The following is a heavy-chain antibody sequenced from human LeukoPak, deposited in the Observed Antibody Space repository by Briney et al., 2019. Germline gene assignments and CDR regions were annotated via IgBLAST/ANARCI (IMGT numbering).Heavy chain of an antibody. J-gene: IGHJ3*02. CDR2: THHSGKT. V-gene: IGHV4-59*01. CDR1: GGSISSYY. Sequence: SETLSLTCTVSGGSISSYYWSWIRQPPGKGLDWIGYTHHSGKTNYNPSLQSRVSISIDTSKNQFSLKLTSVTAADTAVYYCAREKATGADAFDIWGQGTMVTVSS. D-gene: IGHD5-12*01. CDR3: AREKATGADAFDI.